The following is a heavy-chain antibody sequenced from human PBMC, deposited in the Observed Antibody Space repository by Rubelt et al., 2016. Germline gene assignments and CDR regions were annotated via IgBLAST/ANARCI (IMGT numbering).Heavy chain of an antibody. D-gene: IGHD2-15*01. Sequence: QVQLVQSGAEVKKPGASVKVSCKASGYTFTSYGISWVRQAPGQGLEWMGWISAYNGNTNYARKLQGRVTMTTDTPTCPAYMELRSLRSDETAVYYCARDGRLSGGSCYSSSWGQGTLVTVSS. V-gene: IGHV1-18*01. CDR1: GYTFTSYG. CDR3: ARDGRLSGGSCYSSS. CDR2: ISAYNGNT. J-gene: IGHJ4*02.